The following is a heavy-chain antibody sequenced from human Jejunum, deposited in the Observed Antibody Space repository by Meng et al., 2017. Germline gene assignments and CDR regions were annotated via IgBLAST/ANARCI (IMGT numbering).Heavy chain of an antibody. D-gene: IGHD1/OR15-1a*01. Sequence: LRLSCTVSGGSISSGSFYWNWIRQPAGKGLEWIGRIYFSGSTTYNPSLESRVTISVDPSNNQFSLKLTSVTAADMAVYYCARERVTPTKGLDCWGQGTLVTVSS. CDR3: ARERVTPTKGLDC. CDR2: IYFSGST. V-gene: IGHV4-61*02. CDR1: GGSISSGSFY. J-gene: IGHJ4*02.